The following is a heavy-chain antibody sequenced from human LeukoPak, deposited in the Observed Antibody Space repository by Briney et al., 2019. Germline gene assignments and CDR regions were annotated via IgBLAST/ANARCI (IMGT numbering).Heavy chain of an antibody. D-gene: IGHD6-19*01. CDR1: KFSFSSYV. Sequence: WGYLRLSCAASKFSFSSYVLHWVRQAPGKGLEWVAAISYDGVNTDYANSVKGRFTISRDNSKNTLYLQMNSLRGEDAAVYGRSQLGVRLITAGQDLWAKETVLPLSS. CDR2: ISYDGVNT. CDR3: SQLGVRLITAGQDL. J-gene: IGHJ4*02. V-gene: IGHV3-23*01.